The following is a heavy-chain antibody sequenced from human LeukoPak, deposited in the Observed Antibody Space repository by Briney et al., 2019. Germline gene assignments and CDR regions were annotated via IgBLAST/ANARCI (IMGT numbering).Heavy chain of an antibody. V-gene: IGHV1-3*01. Sequence: NGNTKYSQKFQGRVTITRDTSASTAYMELSSLRSEDTAVYYCARDGYYYDSSGYYYKGFDYWGQGTLVTVSS. CDR2: NGNT. D-gene: IGHD3-22*01. J-gene: IGHJ4*02. CDR3: ARDGYYYDSSGYYYKGFDY.